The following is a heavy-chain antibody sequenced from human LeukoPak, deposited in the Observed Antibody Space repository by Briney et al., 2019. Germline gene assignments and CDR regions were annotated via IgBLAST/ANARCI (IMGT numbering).Heavy chain of an antibody. D-gene: IGHD1-7*01. Sequence: SETLSLTCAVYGGSFSGYYWSWIRQPPGKGLEWIGEINHSGSTNYNPSLKSRVTISVDTSKNQFSLKLSSVTAADTAVYYCARDKLYAFDIWGQGTMVTVSS. CDR2: INHSGST. CDR1: GGSFSGYY. CDR3: ARDKLYAFDI. V-gene: IGHV4-34*01. J-gene: IGHJ3*02.